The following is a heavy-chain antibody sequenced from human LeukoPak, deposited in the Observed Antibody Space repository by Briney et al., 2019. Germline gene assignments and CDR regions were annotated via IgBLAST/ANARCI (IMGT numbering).Heavy chain of an antibody. CDR2: INHSGST. D-gene: IGHD3-9*01. V-gene: IGHV4-34*01. CDR1: GGSSSGYY. CDR3: ARGGYILRYFDWFLY. J-gene: IGHJ4*02. Sequence: SEALSLTCAVYGGSSSGYYWSWIRQPPGKGLEWIGEINHSGSTNYNPSLKSRVTISVDTSKNQFSLKLSSVTAADTAVYYCARGGYILRYFDWFLYWGQGTLVTVSS.